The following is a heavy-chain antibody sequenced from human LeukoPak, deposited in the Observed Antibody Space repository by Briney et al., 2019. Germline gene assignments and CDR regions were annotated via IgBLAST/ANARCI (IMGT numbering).Heavy chain of an antibody. CDR3: ARGPDTSTWHYYYMDV. Sequence: SETLSLTCTVSGGSISSYYWSWIRLPPGKGLEWIGDIFYSGSTNYNPSLKSRVTISVDTSKNQFSLKLSSVTAADTAVYYCARGPDTSTWHYYYMDVWGKGTTVTVSS. CDR2: IFYSGST. J-gene: IGHJ6*03. CDR1: GGSISSYY. D-gene: IGHD6-13*01. V-gene: IGHV4-59*01.